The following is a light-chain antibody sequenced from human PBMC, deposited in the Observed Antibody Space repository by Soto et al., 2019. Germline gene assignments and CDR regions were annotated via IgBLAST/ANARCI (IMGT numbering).Light chain of an antibody. CDR1: QSVLTTDSNNKNY. Sequence: DIVMTQSPDSLAVSLGERATITCRSSQSVLTTDSNNKNYLAWYQHKSGQPPRLLIYWASTRESGVPDRFSGSGSGTEFTLTISSLQAEDEAVYYCQQYGSSPPLTFGGGTKVEIK. V-gene: IGKV4-1*01. J-gene: IGKJ4*01. CDR3: QQYGSSPPLT. CDR2: WAS.